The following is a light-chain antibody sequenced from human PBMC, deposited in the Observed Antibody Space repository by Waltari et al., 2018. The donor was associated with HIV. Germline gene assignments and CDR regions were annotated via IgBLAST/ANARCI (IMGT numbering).Light chain of an antibody. Sequence: QSVLSQAPSASGTPGQSVAISCSARTSHIGSHAVHWYQQLPGTAPKLLIHTNDQRPSGVPDRFSGSKSGTSASLAISGLQSADESDYYCATWDDSLNGPVFGGGTKLTVL. J-gene: IGLJ2*01. V-gene: IGLV1-44*01. CDR3: ATWDDSLNGPV. CDR2: TND. CDR1: TSHIGSHA.